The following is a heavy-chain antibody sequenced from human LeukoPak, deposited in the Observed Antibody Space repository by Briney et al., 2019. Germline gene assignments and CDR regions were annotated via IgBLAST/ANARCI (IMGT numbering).Heavy chain of an antibody. Sequence: ASVKVSCKTSGYTFSKHGISWVRQAPGQGLEWMGWISGYNGNTNYVKKFRGRVTMTTDTSTSTAYMELRSLSSDDTALYYCARDLSLGRHDDGQPFDYWGQGTLVTVSS. CDR2: ISGYNGNT. V-gene: IGHV1-18*01. J-gene: IGHJ4*02. D-gene: IGHD4-17*01. CDR3: ARDLSLGRHDDGQPFDY. CDR1: GYTFSKHG.